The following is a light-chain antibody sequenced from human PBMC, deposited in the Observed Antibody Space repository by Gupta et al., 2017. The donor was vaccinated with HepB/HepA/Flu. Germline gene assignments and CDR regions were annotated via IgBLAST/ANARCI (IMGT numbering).Light chain of an antibody. V-gene: IGLV2-11*01. CDR2: DVN. Sequence: QSALTQPRSVSGSPGQSVTISCTGTSSDVGTYNYVSWYQQHPGKAPKLMIFDVNKRPSGVPDRFSGSKSGNTASLTIPGLQAEDEADYYCCSYAGTYTYVFGTGTQVTVL. J-gene: IGLJ1*01. CDR3: CSYAGTYTYV. CDR1: SSDVGTYNY.